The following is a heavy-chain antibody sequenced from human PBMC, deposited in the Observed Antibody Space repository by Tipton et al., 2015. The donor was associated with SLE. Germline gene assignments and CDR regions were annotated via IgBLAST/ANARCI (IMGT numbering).Heavy chain of an antibody. J-gene: IGHJ3*02. CDR2: IIPIFGTA. CDR3: TRGSSMIAVEGAFDI. D-gene: IGHD3-22*01. CDR1: GGTFSRYS. V-gene: IGHV1-69*06. Sequence: QLVQSGAGVKKPGSSVKVSCKESGGTFSRYSINWVRQAPGQGLEWMGGIIPIFGTANYAQKFQGRVMLTADKSTSTAYMELSSLRSEDTAVYYCTRGSSMIAVEGAFDIWGQGKMVTVSS.